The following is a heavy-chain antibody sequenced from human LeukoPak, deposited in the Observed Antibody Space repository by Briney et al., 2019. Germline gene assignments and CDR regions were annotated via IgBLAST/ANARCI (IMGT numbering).Heavy chain of an antibody. CDR3: AISCSGGSCYSEGNYYMDV. CDR2: INPNSGGT. J-gene: IGHJ6*03. D-gene: IGHD2-15*01. Sequence: ASVKVSCKASGYTFTGYYMHWVRQAPGQGLEWMGWINPNSGGTNYAQKFQGRVTMTRDTSISTAYMELSRLRSDDTAVYCCAISCSGGSCYSEGNYYMDVWGKGTTVTVSS. V-gene: IGHV1-2*02. CDR1: GYTFTGYY.